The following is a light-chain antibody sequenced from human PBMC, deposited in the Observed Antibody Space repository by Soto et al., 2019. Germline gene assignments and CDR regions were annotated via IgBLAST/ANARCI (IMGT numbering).Light chain of an antibody. CDR3: QQSYTSTIT. V-gene: IGKV1-39*01. CDR2: AAS. J-gene: IGKJ4*01. CDR1: QNIDSW. Sequence: DIQMTQSPSSLSASVGDRVTITCRASQNIDSWLAWYQQKPGKDPKFLIYAASSLQSGVPLRFSGSGSGTDFNLTISSLQTEDLASYECQQSYTSTITFGGGTKVDIK.